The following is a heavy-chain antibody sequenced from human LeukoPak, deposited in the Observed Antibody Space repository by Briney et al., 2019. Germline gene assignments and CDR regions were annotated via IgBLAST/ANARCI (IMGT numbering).Heavy chain of an antibody. CDR1: GGSISSGGYS. CDR2: IYHSGST. D-gene: IGHD2-2*01. V-gene: IGHV4-30-2*01. J-gene: IGHJ4*02. CDR3: GRAMGIYYSRTLFDY. Sequence: ASETLSLTCAVSGGSISSGGYSWSWIRQPPGKGLEWIGYIYHSGSTYYNPSLKSRVTISVDRSKNQFSLKLSSVTAADTAVYFCGRAMGIYYSRTLFDYWGQGTLVTVSS.